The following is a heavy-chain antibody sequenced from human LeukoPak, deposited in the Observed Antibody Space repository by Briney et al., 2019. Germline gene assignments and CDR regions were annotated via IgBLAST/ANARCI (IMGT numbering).Heavy chain of an antibody. J-gene: IGHJ5*02. Sequence: GESLKISCKDSGYRFSSYWIAWVRQMPGKGLKYIGIIYPGDSDIRYSPSFQGQVTISADKSISTAYLQWSSLKASDTAMYYCARREYCSGGSCYTWFDPWGQGTLVTVSS. V-gene: IGHV5-51*01. CDR3: ARREYCSGGSCYTWFDP. D-gene: IGHD2-15*01. CDR1: GYRFSSYW. CDR2: IYPGDSDI.